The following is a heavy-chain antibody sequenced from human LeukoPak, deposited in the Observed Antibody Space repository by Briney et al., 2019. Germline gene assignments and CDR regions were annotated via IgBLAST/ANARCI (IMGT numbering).Heavy chain of an antibody. CDR1: GFTFSSHD. CDR3: ARGGPGYYLDY. J-gene: IGHJ4*02. CDR2: IGTAGDT. V-gene: IGHV3-13*01. Sequence: GGSLRLSCAASGFTFSSHDMHWVRQVTGKGLEWVSTIGTAGDTYYPGSVKGRFTISRENAKNSLYLQMNILKAGDTAVYYCARGGPGYYLDYWGQGTLVTVSP.